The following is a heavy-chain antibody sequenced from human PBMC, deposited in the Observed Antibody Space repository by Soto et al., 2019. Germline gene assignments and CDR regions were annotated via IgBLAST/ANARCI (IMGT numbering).Heavy chain of an antibody. CDR1: GGSISSYY. CDR2: IYYSGRT. CDR3: ARQADDFWSGYYPAYYFDY. J-gene: IGHJ4*02. D-gene: IGHD3-3*01. Sequence: QVQLQESGPGLVKPSETLSLTCTVSGGSISSYYWSWIRQPPGKGLEWIGYIYYSGRTNYNPSLKSRVTISVDTSKNQFSLKLSSVTAADTAVYYCARQADDFWSGYYPAYYFDYWGQGTLVTVSS. V-gene: IGHV4-59*08.